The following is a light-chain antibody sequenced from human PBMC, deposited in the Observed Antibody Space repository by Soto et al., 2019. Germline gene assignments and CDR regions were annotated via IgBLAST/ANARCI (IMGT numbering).Light chain of an antibody. Sequence: EIVLTQSPGTLSLSPGERATLSCRASQSVSTSYLAWYQQKPGQAPRLLIYGASSRATGIPDRFSGSGSGADFTLTISRLEPEDLAVYYCQQYGIVPLTFGGGTKVEIK. CDR3: QQYGIVPLT. J-gene: IGKJ4*01. CDR1: QSVSTSY. V-gene: IGKV3-20*01. CDR2: GAS.